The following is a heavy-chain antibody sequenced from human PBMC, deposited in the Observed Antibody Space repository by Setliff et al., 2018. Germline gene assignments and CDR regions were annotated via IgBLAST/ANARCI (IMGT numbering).Heavy chain of an antibody. D-gene: IGHD3-3*01. Sequence: SETLSLTCTVSVDSISSRRNYWGWFRQPAGKELEWIGQIYTSWSTNYNPSLKSRVTISLDTSKNQFSLSLTSVTAEDTAVYYCARMSGFQYIDVWDKGTTVTVSS. CDR2: IYTSWST. J-gene: IGHJ6*03. CDR1: VDSISSRRNY. V-gene: IGHV4-61*09. CDR3: ARMSGFQYIDV.